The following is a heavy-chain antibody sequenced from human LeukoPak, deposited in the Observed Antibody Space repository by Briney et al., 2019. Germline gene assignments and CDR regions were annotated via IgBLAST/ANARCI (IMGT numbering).Heavy chain of an antibody. V-gene: IGHV3-21*05. D-gene: IGHD3-16*01. CDR2: ITSGGGVI. Sequence: KSGGSLRLSCAASGCTIKSYSMNWVRQAPGKGLEWLSGITSGGGVIDYAYLVKGRCTIARDYAMNSLFLQMSGLPLDDTAVYYCARKRLAELGADASFGGTPLGSWGQGALVIVSS. CDR3: ARKRLAELGADASFGGTPLGS. CDR1: GCTIKSYS. J-gene: IGHJ4*02.